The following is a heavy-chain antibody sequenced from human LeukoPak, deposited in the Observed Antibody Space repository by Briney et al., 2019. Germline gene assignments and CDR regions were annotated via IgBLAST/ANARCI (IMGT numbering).Heavy chain of an antibody. J-gene: IGHJ4*02. D-gene: IGHD1-26*01. Sequence: SETLSLTCTVSGGSISSYYWSWIRQPPGKGLEWIGYIYYSGSTNYNPSLKSRVTISVDTSKNQFSLKLSSVTAADTAVYYCARAAQESGSYDYWGQGILVTVSS. CDR1: GGSISSYY. CDR2: IYYSGST. CDR3: ARAAQESGSYDY. V-gene: IGHV4-59*01.